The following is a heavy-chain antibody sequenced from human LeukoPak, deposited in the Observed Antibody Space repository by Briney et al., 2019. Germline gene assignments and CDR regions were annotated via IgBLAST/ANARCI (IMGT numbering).Heavy chain of an antibody. CDR3: AKVVAATLYFDY. CDR1: GFTVSSNY. CDR2: IYSGGST. V-gene: IGHV3-53*01. D-gene: IGHD2-15*01. J-gene: IGHJ4*02. Sequence: GGSLRLSCAASGFTVSSNYMSWVRQAPGKGLEWVSVIYSGGSTYYADSVKGRFTISRDNSKNTLYLQMNSLRAEDTAVYYCAKVVAATLYFDYWGQGTLVTVSS.